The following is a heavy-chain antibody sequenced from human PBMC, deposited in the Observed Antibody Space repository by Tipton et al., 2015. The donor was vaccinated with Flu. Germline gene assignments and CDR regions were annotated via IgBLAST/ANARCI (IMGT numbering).Heavy chain of an antibody. CDR2: IFATGTA. Sequence: GEALGTHYWTWFRQPAGERLEWIGRIFATGTAIYNPSLRSRVTMSVDTSKNQFSLNLTSVTAADTAVYYCARLPRHYGDYPLDYGGPGIMVTVSS. D-gene: IGHD4-17*01. CDR3: ARLPRHYGDYPLDY. CDR1: GEALGTHY. V-gene: IGHV4-4*07. J-gene: IGHJ4*01.